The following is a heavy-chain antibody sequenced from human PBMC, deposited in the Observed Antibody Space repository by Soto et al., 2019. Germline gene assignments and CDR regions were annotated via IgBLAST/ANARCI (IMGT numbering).Heavy chain of an antibody. CDR2: IWYDGSNK. CDR3: ARDSRLLPAAIFGVVPSAFDI. CDR1: GFTFSSYG. D-gene: IGHD3-3*01. V-gene: IGHV3-33*01. J-gene: IGHJ3*02. Sequence: HPGGSLRLSCAASGFTFSSYGMHWVRQAPGKGLEWVAVIWYDGSNKYYADSVKGRFTISRDNSKNTLYLQMNSLRAEDTAVYYCARDSRLLPAAIFGVVPSAFDIWGQGTMVTVSS.